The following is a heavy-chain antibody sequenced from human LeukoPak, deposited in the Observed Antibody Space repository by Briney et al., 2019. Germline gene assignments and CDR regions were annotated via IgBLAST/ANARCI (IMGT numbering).Heavy chain of an antibody. D-gene: IGHD6-13*01. CDR2: IYYSGST. J-gene: IGHJ4*02. Sequence: SETLSLTCTVSGGSISSYYWSWIRQPPGKGLEWIGYIYYSGSTNYNPSLKSRVTISVDTSKNQFSLKLSPVTAADTAVYYCVRDGDRIAAAGTFDYWGQGTLVSVSS. V-gene: IGHV4-59*12. CDR3: VRDGDRIAAAGTFDY. CDR1: GGSISSYY.